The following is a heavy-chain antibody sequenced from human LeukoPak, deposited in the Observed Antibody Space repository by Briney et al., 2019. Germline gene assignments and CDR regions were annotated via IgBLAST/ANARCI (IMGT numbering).Heavy chain of an antibody. CDR2: ISYDGSNK. Sequence: GRSLRLSCAASGFTFSSYGMHWVRQAPGKGLEWVAVISYDGSNKYYADSVKGRFTISRDNSKNTLYLQMNSLRAEDTAVYYCAKELSDSSGFRPYYFDYWGQGTLVTVSS. CDR3: AKELSDSSGFRPYYFDY. CDR1: GFTFSSYG. V-gene: IGHV3-30*18. J-gene: IGHJ4*02. D-gene: IGHD3-22*01.